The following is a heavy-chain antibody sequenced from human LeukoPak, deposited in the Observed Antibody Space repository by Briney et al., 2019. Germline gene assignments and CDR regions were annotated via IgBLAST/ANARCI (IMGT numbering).Heavy chain of an antibody. CDR2: IIPIFGTA. J-gene: IGHJ4*02. D-gene: IGHD5-18*01. Sequence: PVKVSCKASGGTFSSYAISWVRQAPGQGLEWMGGIIPIFGTANYAQKFQGRVTITADESTSTAYMELSSLRSEDTAVYYCAGAQQLWSQTFDYWGQGTLVTVSS. CDR1: GGTFSSYA. V-gene: IGHV1-69*13. CDR3: AGAQQLWSQTFDY.